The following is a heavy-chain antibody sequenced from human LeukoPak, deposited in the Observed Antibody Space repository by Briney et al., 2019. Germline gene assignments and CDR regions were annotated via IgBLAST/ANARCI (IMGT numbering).Heavy chain of an antibody. J-gene: IGHJ4*02. D-gene: IGHD6-13*01. CDR1: GGSISSHY. V-gene: IGHV4-59*11. Sequence: PSETLSLTCSVSGGSISSHYWSWIRQPPGKQLEGIGYIYYSGSTNYNPSLKSRVTISVDTSKNQFSLKLSSVTAADTAVYYCARVAAAGYFDYWGQGTLVTVSS. CDR3: ARVAAAGYFDY. CDR2: IYYSGST.